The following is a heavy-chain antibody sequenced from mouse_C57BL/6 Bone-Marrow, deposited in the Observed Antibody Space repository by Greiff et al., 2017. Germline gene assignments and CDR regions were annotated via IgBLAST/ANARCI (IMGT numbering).Heavy chain of an antibody. CDR1: GYTFTSYW. Sequence: VQLQQPGAELVMPGASVKLSCKASGYTFTSYWMHWVKQRPGQGLEWIGEIDPSDSYTNYNQKFKGKSTLTVDKSSSTAYMQLSSLTSEDSAVYYCAFDYYGSSPYYFDYWGQGTTLTVSS. J-gene: IGHJ2*01. V-gene: IGHV1-69*01. D-gene: IGHD1-1*01. CDR3: AFDYYGSSPYYFDY. CDR2: IDPSDSYT.